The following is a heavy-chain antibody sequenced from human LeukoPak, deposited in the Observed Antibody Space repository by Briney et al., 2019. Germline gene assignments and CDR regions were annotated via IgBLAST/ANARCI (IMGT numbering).Heavy chain of an antibody. CDR1: GYTFTSYD. CDR2: MNPNSGNT. J-gene: IGHJ5*02. Sequence: ASVKVSCKASGYTFTSYDINWVRQATGQGLEWMGWMNPNSGNTGYALKFQGRVTITRNTSISTAYMELSSLRSEDTAVYYCARGNYYGSGSYYWFDPWGQGTLVTVSS. D-gene: IGHD3-10*01. CDR3: ARGNYYGSGSYYWFDP. V-gene: IGHV1-8*03.